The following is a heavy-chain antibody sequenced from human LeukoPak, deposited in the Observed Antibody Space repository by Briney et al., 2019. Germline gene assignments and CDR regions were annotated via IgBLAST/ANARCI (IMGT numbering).Heavy chain of an antibody. J-gene: IGHJ6*03. CDR2: IKQDGSEK. Sequence: GGSLRLSCAASGFTFSSYWMSWVRQAPGKGLEWVANIKQDGSEKYYVDSVKGRFTISRDNAKNSLYLQMNSLRAEDTAVYYCARVRRYDFWSGYYSAYYYYYMDVWGKGTTVTVSS. D-gene: IGHD3-3*01. CDR1: GFTFSSYW. V-gene: IGHV3-7*01. CDR3: ARVRRYDFWSGYYSAYYYYYMDV.